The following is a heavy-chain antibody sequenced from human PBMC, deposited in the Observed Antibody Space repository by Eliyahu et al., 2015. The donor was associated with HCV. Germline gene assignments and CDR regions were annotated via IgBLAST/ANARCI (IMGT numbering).Heavy chain of an antibody. CDR3: ARGVGSSGWYWGQVLDY. CDR1: GGXFSXXA. Sequence: QVQLVQSGAEVKKPGSSVKVSCKASGGXFSXXAISWGRQAPGQGLEWMGGIIPIFGTANYAQKFQGRVTITADESTSTAYMELSSLRSEDTAVYYCARGVGSSGWYWGQVLDYWGQGTLVTVSS. CDR2: IIPIFGTA. J-gene: IGHJ4*02. V-gene: IGHV1-69*01. D-gene: IGHD6-19*01.